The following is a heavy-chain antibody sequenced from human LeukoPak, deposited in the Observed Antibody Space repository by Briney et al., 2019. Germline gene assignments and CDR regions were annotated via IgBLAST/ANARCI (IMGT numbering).Heavy chain of an antibody. V-gene: IGHV4-59*01. D-gene: IGHD3-9*01. Sequence: AETLSLTCTVSGGSITSSYWSWIRQSPGKGLEWIGYIHYTGITNYNPSLKSRVTMLIDTSKNQFSLKLSSVTAADTAVYHCARGRYSAGDNWFDPWGQGTVVTVSS. CDR1: GGSITSSY. CDR3: ARGRYSAGDNWFDP. J-gene: IGHJ5*02. CDR2: IHYTGIT.